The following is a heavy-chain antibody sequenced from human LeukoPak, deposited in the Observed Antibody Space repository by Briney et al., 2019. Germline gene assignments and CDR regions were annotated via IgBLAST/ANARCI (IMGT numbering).Heavy chain of an antibody. CDR1: GFAFXNYP. J-gene: IGHJ4*02. V-gene: IGHV3-23*01. D-gene: IGHD2-2*01. CDR2: ITISGGAT. CDR3: AKSGGPAHFDS. Sequence: GSLRLSCAAXGFAFXNYPMSWVRQAPGKGLEWVSAITISGGATYYTDSVRGRFAISRDDSKSTLYLQMNSLRADDTAVYYCAKSGGPAHFDSWGQGSLVTVSS.